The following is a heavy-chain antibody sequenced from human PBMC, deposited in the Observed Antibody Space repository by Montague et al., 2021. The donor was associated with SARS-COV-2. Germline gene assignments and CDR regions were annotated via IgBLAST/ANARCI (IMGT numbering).Heavy chain of an antibody. D-gene: IGHD6-13*01. CDR3: ARAPFYRSSCYAYFDY. Sequence: SETLSLTCTVSGDSMNDYYWSWIRQPPGKGLEWIGYINYSGSTRYNPSPQSRVTLSKDTSKNQFSLRLTSVTAADTAMYFCARAPFYRSSCYAYFDYWGQGTLVTVSS. V-gene: IGHV4-59*01. J-gene: IGHJ4*02. CDR1: GDSMNDYY. CDR2: INYSGST.